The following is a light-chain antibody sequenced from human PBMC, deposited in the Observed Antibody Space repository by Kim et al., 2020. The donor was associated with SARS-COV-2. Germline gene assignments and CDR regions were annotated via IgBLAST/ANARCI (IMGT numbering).Light chain of an antibody. CDR2: GKS. CDR1: SLRSYF. J-gene: IGLJ3*02. Sequence: LGQTVRVTCQGDSLRSYFASWYRQKPGQAPVLVIYGKSNRPSGIPDRFSGSNSGNTASLTITGAQAEDEADYYCNSRDSSGNHWVFGGGTKVTVL. CDR3: NSRDSSGNHWV. V-gene: IGLV3-19*01.